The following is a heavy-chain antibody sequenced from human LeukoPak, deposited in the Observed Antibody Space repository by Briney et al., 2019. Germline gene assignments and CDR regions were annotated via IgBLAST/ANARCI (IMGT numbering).Heavy chain of an antibody. D-gene: IGHD3-22*01. Sequence: ASVKVSCKASGHTFTDYYMHWVRQAPGQGLEWMGIINPNGGSTSYAQKFQGRVTMTRDTSTSTVYMELSSLRSDDTAVYYCARDPRLSSGYSTGILWYFDLWGRGTLVTVSS. CDR3: ARDPRLSSGYSTGILWYFDL. J-gene: IGHJ2*01. CDR1: GHTFTDYY. V-gene: IGHV1-46*01. CDR2: INPNGGST.